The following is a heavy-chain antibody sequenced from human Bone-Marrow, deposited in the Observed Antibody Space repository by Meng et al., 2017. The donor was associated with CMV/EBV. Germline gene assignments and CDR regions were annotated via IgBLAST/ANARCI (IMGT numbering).Heavy chain of an antibody. V-gene: IGHV3-21*01. CDR3: AREGTYGSLDY. CDR2: IGTNSDII. Sequence: YCAASGVTFNSYNMNWVRQAPGKGLEGVSAIGTNSDIIYYADSVRGRFTISRDNAKNSLYLQMNSLRAEDTAVYYCAREGTYGSLDYWGQGILVTVSS. J-gene: IGHJ4*02. CDR1: GVTFNSYN. D-gene: IGHD3-10*01.